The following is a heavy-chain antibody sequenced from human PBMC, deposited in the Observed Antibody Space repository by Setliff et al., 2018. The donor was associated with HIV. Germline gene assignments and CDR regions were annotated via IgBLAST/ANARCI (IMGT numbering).Heavy chain of an antibody. CDR2: IYYSGST. CDR3: ARAEDTAMDDYYYMDV. J-gene: IGHJ6*03. CDR1: GDSTSSSSSY. Sequence: PSETLSLTCTVSGDSTSSSSSYRGWIRQPPGKGLEWIGSIYYSGSTYYNPSLKSRVTISVDTSKNQFSLNLTSVTAADTAVYYCARAEDTAMDDYYYMDVWGRGTTVTVSS. V-gene: IGHV4-39*07. D-gene: IGHD5-18*01.